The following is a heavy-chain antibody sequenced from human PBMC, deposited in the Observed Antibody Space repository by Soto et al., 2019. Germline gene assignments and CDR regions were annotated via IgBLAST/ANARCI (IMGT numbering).Heavy chain of an antibody. CDR1: GGSISSSSYY. Sequence: SETLSLTCTVSGGSISSSSYYWGWIRQPPGKGLEWIGSIYYSGSTYYNPSLKSRVTISVDTSKNQFSLKLSSVTAADPAVYYCARRGVPPASYAFDIWGQGTMVTVSS. CDR3: ARRGVPPASYAFDI. J-gene: IGHJ3*02. CDR2: IYYSGST. V-gene: IGHV4-39*01. D-gene: IGHD3-10*01.